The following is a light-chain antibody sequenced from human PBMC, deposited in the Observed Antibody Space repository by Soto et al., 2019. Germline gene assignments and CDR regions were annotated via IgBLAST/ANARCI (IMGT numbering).Light chain of an antibody. Sequence: DIQMTQSPSSLSASVGDRVTITCQASQDINKNLIWYQQKPGKAPKLLIYDASDLETGVPSRFSGSGSGTGFTFTISSLQPEDFATYYCQQSYSTLYTFGQGTKVDIK. J-gene: IGKJ2*01. CDR1: QDINKN. CDR3: QQSYSTLYT. CDR2: DAS. V-gene: IGKV1-33*01.